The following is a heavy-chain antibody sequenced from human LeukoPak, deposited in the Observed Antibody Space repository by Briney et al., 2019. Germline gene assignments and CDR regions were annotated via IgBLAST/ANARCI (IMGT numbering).Heavy chain of an antibody. CDR2: IYHSGST. Sequence: PSQTLSLTCAVSGGSISSGGYSWSWVRQPPGKGLEWVGYIYHSGSTYYNPSLTSRVTMSLDRSKNQFSLMLSSVTAADTAVYYCLGGNSVLEIDYWGQGTLVTVSS. CDR3: LGGNSVLEIDY. J-gene: IGHJ4*02. CDR1: GGSISSGGYS. D-gene: IGHD4-23*01. V-gene: IGHV4-30-2*01.